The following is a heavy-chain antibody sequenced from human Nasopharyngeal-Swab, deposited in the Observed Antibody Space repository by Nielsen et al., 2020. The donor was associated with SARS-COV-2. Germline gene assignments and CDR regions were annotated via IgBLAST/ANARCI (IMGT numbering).Heavy chain of an antibody. CDR3: ARRRINGAAAENYMDV. CDR2: IYYSGST. V-gene: IGHV4-31*03. D-gene: IGHD6-13*01. J-gene: IGHJ6*03. CDR1: GGSISSGGYY. Sequence: SETPSLTCTVSGGSISSGGYYWSWIRQHPGKGLEWIGYIYYSGSTYYNPSLKSRVTISVDTSKNQFSLKLSSVTAADTAVYYCARRRINGAAAENYMDVWGKGTTVTVSS.